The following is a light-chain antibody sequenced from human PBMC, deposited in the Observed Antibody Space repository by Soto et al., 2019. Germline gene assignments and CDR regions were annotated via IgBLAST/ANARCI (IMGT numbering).Light chain of an antibody. CDR3: KQSYSTPT. CDR1: QGISGW. J-gene: IGKJ1*01. CDR2: DAS. V-gene: IGKV1-39*01. Sequence: DIHMTQSPSTLSASVGDIVTITCRASQGISGWLAWYQQKAGKAPKLLIYDASSLQSGVQSRFSGSGSGTDFTLTIRSLQPEDFATYYCKQSYSTPTCGQGTKVDIK.